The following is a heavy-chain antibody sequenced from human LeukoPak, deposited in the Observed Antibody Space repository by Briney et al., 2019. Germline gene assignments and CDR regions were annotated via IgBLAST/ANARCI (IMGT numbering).Heavy chain of an antibody. CDR3: ARGGSGSYYYYYYYMDV. J-gene: IGHJ6*03. D-gene: IGHD5-12*01. Sequence: GGSLRLSCAASGFTFSGYDMSWVRQAPGKGLEWVSYTSSSSSTIYYADSVKSRFTISRDNAKNSLYLQMNSLRAEDTAVYYCARGGSGSYYYYYYYMDVWGKGTTVTVSS. CDR2: TSSSSSTI. CDR1: GFTFSGYD. V-gene: IGHV3-48*04.